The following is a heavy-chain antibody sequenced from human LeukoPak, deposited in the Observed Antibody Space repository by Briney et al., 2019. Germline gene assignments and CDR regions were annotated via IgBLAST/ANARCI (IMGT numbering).Heavy chain of an antibody. CDR3: ARQSADGSRLYYFDY. CDR1: GGSISSSYY. J-gene: IGHJ4*02. Sequence: SETLSLTCTVSGGSISSSYYWGWIRQPPGKGLEWIGSIYYSGSTYYNPSLKSRVTISVDTSKNQFSLKLSSVTAADTAVYYCARQSADGSRLYYFDYWGQGTLVTVSS. D-gene: IGHD3-10*01. V-gene: IGHV4-39*01. CDR2: IYYSGST.